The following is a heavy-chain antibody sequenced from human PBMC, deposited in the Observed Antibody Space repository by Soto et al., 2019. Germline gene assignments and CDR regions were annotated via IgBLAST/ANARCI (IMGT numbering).Heavy chain of an antibody. D-gene: IGHD6-6*01. V-gene: IGHV5-51*01. CDR2: IYPGDSDT. CDR3: VRLEYSSSSGGSYFDY. J-gene: IGHJ4*02. CDR1: GYSFTSYW. Sequence: GESLKISCKGSGYSFTSYWIGWVRQMPGKGLEWMGIIYPGDSDTRYSPSFQGQVTISADKSISTAYLQWSSLKASDTAMYYCVRLEYSSSSGGSYFDYWGQGTLVTVSS.